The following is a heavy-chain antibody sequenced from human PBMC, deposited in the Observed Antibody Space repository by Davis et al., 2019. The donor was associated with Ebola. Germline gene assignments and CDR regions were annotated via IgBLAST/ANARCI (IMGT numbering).Heavy chain of an antibody. Sequence: ASVKVSCKASGYTFTSYYMHWVRQAPGQGLKWMGIINPSGGSTSYAQKFQGRVTMTRNTSISTAYMELSSLRSEDTAVYYCATAGYSSSWYNYYYYYGMDVWGQGTTVTVSS. D-gene: IGHD6-13*01. CDR1: GYTFTSYY. J-gene: IGHJ6*02. CDR3: ATAGYSSSWYNYYYYYGMDV. CDR2: INPSGGST. V-gene: IGHV1-46*01.